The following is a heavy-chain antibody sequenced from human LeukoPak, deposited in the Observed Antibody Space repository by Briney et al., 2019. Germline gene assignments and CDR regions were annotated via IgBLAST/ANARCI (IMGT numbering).Heavy chain of an antibody. CDR1: GGSISSSSYY. J-gene: IGHJ6*03. V-gene: IGHV4-39*01. CDR3: ARLGPSRYDYYYLDV. CDR2: INYSGNT. Sequence: SETLSLTCTVFGGSISSSSYYWGWIRQPPGKGLEWIGKINYSGNTYYSTSLKSRVSISVETSKNQFSLKVRSVSAADTSVYYCARLGPSRYDYYYLDVWGKGTTVTVSS. D-gene: IGHD3-16*01.